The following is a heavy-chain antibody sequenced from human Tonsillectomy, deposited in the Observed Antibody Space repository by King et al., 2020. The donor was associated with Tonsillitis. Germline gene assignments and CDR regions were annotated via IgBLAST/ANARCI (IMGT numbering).Heavy chain of an antibody. Sequence: VQLQESGPGLVKPSETLSLSCTVSGGSISSYYWSWLRQPAGKGLEWIGRIYTSGSTNYNPSLKSRVTMSVDMSKNQFSLKLSSVTAADTAVYYCARGPPDYGDYAAEYFQHWGQGTLVTVSS. CDR2: IYTSGST. D-gene: IGHD4-17*01. CDR3: ARGPPDYGDYAAEYFQH. V-gene: IGHV4-4*07. J-gene: IGHJ1*01. CDR1: GGSISSYY.